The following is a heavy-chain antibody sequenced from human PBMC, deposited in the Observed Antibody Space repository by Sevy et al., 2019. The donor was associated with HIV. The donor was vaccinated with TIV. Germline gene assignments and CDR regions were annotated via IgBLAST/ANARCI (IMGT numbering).Heavy chain of an antibody. CDR1: GYTLSQLS. J-gene: IGHJ4*02. Sequence: ASVKVSCKASGYTLSQLSMHWVRQAPGKGLEWMGSFEPEDDETIYAQKFQGRVTMTEDRSTDTAYMELSSLRSEDTAVYYCATTKDYYDSSGSPFDYWGQGTLVTVSS. V-gene: IGHV1-24*01. D-gene: IGHD3-22*01. CDR2: FEPEDDET. CDR3: ATTKDYYDSSGSPFDY.